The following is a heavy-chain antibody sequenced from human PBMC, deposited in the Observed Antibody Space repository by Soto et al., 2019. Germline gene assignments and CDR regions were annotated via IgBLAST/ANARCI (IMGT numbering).Heavy chain of an antibody. CDR2: ISYDGSNK. CDR1: GFTFSSYA. Sequence: PGGSLRLSCAASGFTFSSYAMHWVRQAPGKGLEWVAVISYDGSNKYYADSVKGRFTTSRDNSKNTLYLQMNSLRAEDTAVYYCARDPHGGGYCSGGSCYRYYYYYGMDVWGQGTTVTVSS. V-gene: IGHV3-30-3*01. CDR3: ARDPHGGGYCSGGSCYRYYYYYGMDV. D-gene: IGHD2-15*01. J-gene: IGHJ6*02.